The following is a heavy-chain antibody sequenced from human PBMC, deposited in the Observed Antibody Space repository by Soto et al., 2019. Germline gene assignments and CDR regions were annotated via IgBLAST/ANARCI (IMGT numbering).Heavy chain of an antibody. Sequence: GGSLRLSCAASGFTFSSYSMNWVRQAPGKGLEWVSYISSSSSTIYYADSVKGRFTISRDNAKNSLYLQMNSLRDEDTAVYYCAYCSGGSCYFFSYFDYWGQGTLVTVSS. D-gene: IGHD2-15*01. V-gene: IGHV3-48*02. CDR3: AYCSGGSCYFFSYFDY. CDR2: ISSSSSTI. CDR1: GFTFSSYS. J-gene: IGHJ4*02.